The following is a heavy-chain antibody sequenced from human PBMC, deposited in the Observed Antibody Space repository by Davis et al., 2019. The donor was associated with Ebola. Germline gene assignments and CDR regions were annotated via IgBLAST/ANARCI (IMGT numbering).Heavy chain of an antibody. CDR1: GFTFSSYG. J-gene: IGHJ6*04. D-gene: IGHD2-21*01. V-gene: IGHV3-30*18. CDR3: AKDLALGSYYYYGMDV. Sequence: PGGSLRLSCAASGFTFSSYGMHWVRQAPGKGLEWVAVISYDGSNKYYADSVKGRFTISRDNSKNTLYLQMNSLRAEDTAVYYCAKDLALGSYYYYGMDVWGKGTTVTVSS. CDR2: ISYDGSNK.